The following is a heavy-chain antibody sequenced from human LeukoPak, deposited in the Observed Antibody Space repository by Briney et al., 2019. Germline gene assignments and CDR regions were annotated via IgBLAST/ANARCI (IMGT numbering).Heavy chain of an antibody. CDR1: GFTFSSYW. V-gene: IGHV3-7*01. CDR3: AREEEWLVSYFDY. D-gene: IGHD6-19*01. Sequence: PGGSLRLSCAASGFTFSSYWMSSVRQAPGKGLEWVANIKQDGSGKYYVDSVKGRFTISRDNAKNSLYLQMNSLRAEDTAVSYCAREEEWLVSYFDYWGQGTLVTVSS. CDR2: IKQDGSGK. J-gene: IGHJ4*02.